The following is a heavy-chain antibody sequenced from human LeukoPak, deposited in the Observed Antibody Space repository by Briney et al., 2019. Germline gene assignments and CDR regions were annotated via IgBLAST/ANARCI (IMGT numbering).Heavy chain of an antibody. V-gene: IGHV3-11*01. D-gene: IGHD4-17*01. CDR1: GFTFSDYY. CDR2: ISSSGSTI. CDR3: ARDNFAVNDAFDI. J-gene: IGHJ3*02. Sequence: GGSLRLSCAASGFTFSDYYMSWIRQAPGKGLEWVSYISSSGSTIYYADSVKGRFTISRDNAKNSLYLQMNSLRAEDTAVYYFARDNFAVNDAFDIWGQGTMVTVSS.